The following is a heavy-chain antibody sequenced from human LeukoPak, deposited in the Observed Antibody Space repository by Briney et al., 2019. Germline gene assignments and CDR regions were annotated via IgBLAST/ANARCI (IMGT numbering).Heavy chain of an antibody. Sequence: GGSLRLSCAASGFTVSTNYMSWVRQAPGKGLEWVAVIYSDSSTYYADSVKGRFTISRDNSKNTLYLQMNGLRAEDTAVYYCARDTGSSGYYGGSHYWGQGTLVTVSS. CDR2: IYSDSST. J-gene: IGHJ4*02. V-gene: IGHV3-66*02. CDR3: ARDTGSSGYYGGSHY. CDR1: GFTVSTNY. D-gene: IGHD3-22*01.